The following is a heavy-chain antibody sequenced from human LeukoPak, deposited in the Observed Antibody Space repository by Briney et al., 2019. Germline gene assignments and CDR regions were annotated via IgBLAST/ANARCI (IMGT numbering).Heavy chain of an antibody. D-gene: IGHD2-2*01. Sequence: PGGSLRLSCAASGFTFSSYAMGWVRQAPGKGLEWVSAISGSGGSTYYADSVKGRFTISRDNSKNTLYLQMNSLRAEDTAVYYCAKLGYCSSTSCRSGYSGYDNFDYWGQGTLVTVSS. CDR2: ISGSGGST. CDR3: AKLGYCSSTSCRSGYSGYDNFDY. J-gene: IGHJ4*02. V-gene: IGHV3-23*01. CDR1: GFTFSSYA.